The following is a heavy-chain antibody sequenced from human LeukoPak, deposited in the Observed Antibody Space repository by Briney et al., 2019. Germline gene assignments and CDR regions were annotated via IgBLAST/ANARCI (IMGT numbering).Heavy chain of an antibody. CDR1: GYTFTGYY. D-gene: IGHD3-22*01. V-gene: IGHV1-2*02. J-gene: IGHJ5*02. CDR2: INPNGGGT. Sequence: ASVKVSCKASGYTFTGYYMHWVRQAPGQGLEWMGWINPNGGGTNYAQKFQGRVTMTRDTSISTAYMELSRLRSDDTAVYYCARVGYYYDSSGYYYPSWGQGTLVTVSS. CDR3: ARVGYYYDSSGYYYPS.